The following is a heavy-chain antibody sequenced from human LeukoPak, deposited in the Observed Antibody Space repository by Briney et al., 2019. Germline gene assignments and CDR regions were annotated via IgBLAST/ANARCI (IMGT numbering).Heavy chain of an antibody. J-gene: IGHJ6*03. V-gene: IGHV3-43D*03. CDR3: AKESRDIVATTPWGYYYMDV. CDR1: GFTFDDYA. CDR2: ISWDGGST. D-gene: IGHD5-12*01. Sequence: PGGSLRLSCAASGFTFDDYAMHWVRQAPGKGLEWVSLISWDGGSTYYADSVKGRFTISRDNSKNSLYLQMNSLRAEDTALYYCAKESRDIVATTPWGYYYMDVWGKGTTVTVSS.